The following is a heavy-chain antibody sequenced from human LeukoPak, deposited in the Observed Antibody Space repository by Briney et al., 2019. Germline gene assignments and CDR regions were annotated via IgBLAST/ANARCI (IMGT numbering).Heavy chain of an antibody. CDR2: ISSSGSTI. CDR1: GFTFSNYG. CDR3: AELGITMIGGV. V-gene: IGHV3-48*04. Sequence: GGSLRLSCAASGFTFSNYGMSWVRQAPGKGLEWVSYISSSGSTIYYADSVKGRFTISRDNAKNSLYLQMNSLRAEDTAVYYCAELGITMIGGVWGQGTMVTVSS. D-gene: IGHD3-10*02. J-gene: IGHJ3*01.